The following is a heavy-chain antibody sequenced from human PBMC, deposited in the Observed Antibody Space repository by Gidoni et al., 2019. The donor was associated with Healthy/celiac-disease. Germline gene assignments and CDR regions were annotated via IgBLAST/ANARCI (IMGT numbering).Heavy chain of an antibody. V-gene: IGHV5-51*03. CDR1: GYSFTSYW. Sequence: EVQLAQSGAELNMPGQSLKIACKGSGYSFTSYWSGWVSQMPGKGLEWMGILYPGDSDTRYSPSFQGQVTISADKSISTAYLQWSSLKASDTVMYYCARPGLKGLDYWGQGTLVTVSS. CDR2: LYPGDSDT. D-gene: IGHD6-25*01. CDR3: ARPGLKGLDY. J-gene: IGHJ4*02.